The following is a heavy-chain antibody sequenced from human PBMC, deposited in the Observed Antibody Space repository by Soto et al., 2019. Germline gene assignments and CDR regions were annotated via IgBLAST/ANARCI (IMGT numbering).Heavy chain of an antibody. V-gene: IGHV3-23*01. Sequence: GGSLRLSCAASGFTFSRYPMTWVRQSPGKGLEWVSSISGSDGNTYYADSVKGRFSISRDNSKNTLHLRMNNLRAEDTAVYYCARRNGYCMVFGFDFWGQGALVTVSS. CDR2: ISGSDGNT. D-gene: IGHD3-10*01. J-gene: IGHJ4*02. CDR1: GFTFSRYP. CDR3: ARRNGYCMVFGFDF.